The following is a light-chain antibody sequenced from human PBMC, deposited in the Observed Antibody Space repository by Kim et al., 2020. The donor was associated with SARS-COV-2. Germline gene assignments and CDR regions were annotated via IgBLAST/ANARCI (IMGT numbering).Light chain of an antibody. CDR1: SSNVGNNP. V-gene: IGLV1-44*01. Sequence: QSVLTQPPSASGTPGQTVTISCSGRSSNVGNNPVTWFQQDPGTAPILLMSNDNQRPSGVPDRFSASKSGTPASLAISGLQAEDEAVYYCGSWDDTLSGRVFGGGTKLTVL. J-gene: IGLJ3*02. CDR2: NDN. CDR3: GSWDDTLSGRV.